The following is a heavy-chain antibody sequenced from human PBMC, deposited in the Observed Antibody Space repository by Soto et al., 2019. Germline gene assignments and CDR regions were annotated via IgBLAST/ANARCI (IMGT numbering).Heavy chain of an antibody. D-gene: IGHD5-18*01. CDR3: ARGAMVKYYFDY. V-gene: IGHV3-30-3*01. J-gene: IGHJ4*02. CDR1: GFTFSSYA. CDR2: ISYDGSNK. Sequence: GVSLRLSCSASGFTFSSYAMHWVRQAPGKGLEWVAVISYDGSNKYYADSVKGRFTISRDNSKNTLYLQMNSLRAEDTAVYSCARGAMVKYYFDYWGQGTLVTVSS.